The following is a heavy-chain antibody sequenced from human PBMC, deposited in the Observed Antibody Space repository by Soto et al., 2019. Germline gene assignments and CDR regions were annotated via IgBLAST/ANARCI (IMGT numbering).Heavy chain of an antibody. J-gene: IGHJ5*02. CDR1: GGSFSGYY. V-gene: IGHV4-34*01. CDR3: ARVRPFGGVIA. CDR2: INHSGST. Sequence: LSLTCAVYGGSFSGYYWSWIRQPPGKGLEWIGEINHSGSTNYNPSLKSRVTISVDTSKNQFSLKLSSVTAADTAVYYCARVRPFGGVIAWGQGTLVTVSS. D-gene: IGHD3-16*02.